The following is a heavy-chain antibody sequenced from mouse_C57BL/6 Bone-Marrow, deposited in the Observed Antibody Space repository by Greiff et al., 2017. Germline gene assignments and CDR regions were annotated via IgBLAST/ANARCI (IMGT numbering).Heavy chain of an antibody. CDR2: IWSGGST. CDR3: ARNYSGYYGNAMDY. V-gene: IGHV2-2*01. D-gene: IGHD2-3*01. Sequence: QVQLQQSGPGLVQPSQSLSITCTVSGFSLTSYGVHWVRQSPGKGLEWLGVIWSGGSTDYNAAFISRLSISKDNSKSQVFFKMNSLQADDTAIYYCARNYSGYYGNAMDYWGQGTSVTVSS. J-gene: IGHJ4*01. CDR1: GFSLTSYG.